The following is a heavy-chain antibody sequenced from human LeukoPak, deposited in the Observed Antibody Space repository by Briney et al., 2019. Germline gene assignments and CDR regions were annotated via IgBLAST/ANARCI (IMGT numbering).Heavy chain of an antibody. CDR1: GGSISSYY. CDR2: IYYNGST. CDR3: ARDIKGNY. J-gene: IGHJ4*02. Sequence: SETLSLTCTASGGSISSYYWSWIRQSPGKGLEWIGFIYYNGSTTYNPSLKSRVTISVDTSKNQFSLKLSSVTAADTAVYYRARDIKGNYWGQGTLVTVSS. D-gene: IGHD1-14*01. V-gene: IGHV4-59*01.